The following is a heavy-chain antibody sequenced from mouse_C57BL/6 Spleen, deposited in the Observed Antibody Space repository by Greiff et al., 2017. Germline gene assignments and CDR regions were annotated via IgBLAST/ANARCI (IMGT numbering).Heavy chain of an antibody. CDR1: GYTFTDYN. V-gene: IGHV1-18*01. CDR2: INPNNGGT. J-gene: IGHJ3*01. CDR3: ASKGFYYDYGGFAY. Sequence: EVQLQQSGPELVKPGASVKIPCKASGYTFTDYNMDWVKQSHGKSLEWIGDINPNNGGTIYNQKFKGKATLTVDKSSSTAYMELRSLTSEDTAVYYCASKGFYYDYGGFAYWGQGTLVTVSA. D-gene: IGHD2-4*01.